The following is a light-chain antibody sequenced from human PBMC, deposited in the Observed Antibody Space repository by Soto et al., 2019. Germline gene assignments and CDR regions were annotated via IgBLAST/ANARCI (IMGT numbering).Light chain of an antibody. Sequence: QSALTQPASVSGSPGQSITISCTGTSSDVGKYNLVSWYQQHPGKAPRVMILQGYKRPSGVYNRFSGSKFGNTASLTISGLQSEDEADYYRCAYATTYTYVVGTGTKLTVL. CDR3: CAYATTYTYV. CDR2: QGY. V-gene: IGLV2-23*01. J-gene: IGLJ1*01. CDR1: SSDVGKYNL.